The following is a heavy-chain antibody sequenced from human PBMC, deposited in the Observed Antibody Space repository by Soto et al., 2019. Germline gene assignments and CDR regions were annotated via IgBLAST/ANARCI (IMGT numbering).Heavy chain of an antibody. V-gene: IGHV4-39*01. J-gene: IGHJ4*02. CDR1: DGSISSRSSY. CDR3: AKRGFGNDYGGADY. D-gene: IGHD3-16*01. CDR2: INYGGNT. Sequence: PSETLSLTCTVSDGSISSRSSYWGWIRQPPGKGLEWIGSINYGGNTYYNPSLKSRITISVDTSKNQFSLKLGSVTAADTAVYFCAKRGFGNDYGGADYWGQGTRVTVSS.